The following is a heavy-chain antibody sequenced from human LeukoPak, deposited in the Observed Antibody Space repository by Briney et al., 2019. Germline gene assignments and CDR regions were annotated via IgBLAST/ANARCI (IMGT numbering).Heavy chain of an antibody. D-gene: IGHD5-24*01. CDR1: GGSISSGGYY. J-gene: IGHJ6*02. CDR3: ARVGQRWLTSSGSYGMDV. CDR2: IYYSGST. Sequence: PSETLSLTCTVSGGSISSGGYYWSWIRQHPGKGLEWIGYIYYSGSTYYNPSLKSRVTISVDTSKNQFSLKLSSVTAADTAVYYCARVGQRWLTSSGSYGMDVWGQGTTVTVSS. V-gene: IGHV4-31*03.